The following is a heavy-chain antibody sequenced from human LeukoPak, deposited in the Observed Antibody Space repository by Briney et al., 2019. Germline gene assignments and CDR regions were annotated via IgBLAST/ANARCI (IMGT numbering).Heavy chain of an antibody. J-gene: IGHJ4*02. CDR3: TRDPIAAAASGGDN. CDR2: ITSRSSYM. D-gene: IGHD6-13*01. V-gene: IGHV3-21*01. CDR1: GFTFSDYS. Sequence: TGGSLRLSCAASGFTFSDYSMNWVRQAPGKGLEWVSSITSRSSYMYYGDSVKGRFTISRDNAKNSLYLQMNSLRAEDTAVYYCTRDPIAAAASGGDNWGQGTLVTVSS.